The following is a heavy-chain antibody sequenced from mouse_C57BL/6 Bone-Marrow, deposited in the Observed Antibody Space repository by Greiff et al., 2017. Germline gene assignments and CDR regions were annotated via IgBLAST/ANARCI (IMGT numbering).Heavy chain of an antibody. CDR2: IDPSDSYT. Sequence: QVQLKQPGAELVMPGASVKLFCKASGYTFTSYWMHWVKQRPGQGLEWIGEIDPSDSYTNYNQKFKGKSTLTVDKSSSTAYMQRSSLTSEDSAVYYCARGYALDYWGQGTTLTGSS. J-gene: IGHJ2*01. CDR1: GYTFTSYW. V-gene: IGHV1-69*01. D-gene: IGHD1-2*01. CDR3: ARGYALDY.